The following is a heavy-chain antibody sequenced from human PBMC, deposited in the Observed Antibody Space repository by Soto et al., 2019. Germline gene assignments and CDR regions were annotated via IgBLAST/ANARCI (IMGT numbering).Heavy chain of an antibody. CDR1: GGTFSSYT. D-gene: IGHD6-19*01. CDR2: IIPILGIA. J-gene: IGHJ4*02. CDR3: ARDQLREEWLVTGGFDY. V-gene: IGHV1-69*08. Sequence: QVQLVQSGAEVKKPGSSVKVSCKASGGTFSSYTISWVRQAPGQGLEWMGRIIPILGIANYAQKFQGRVRITADKSTSAAYMQLSSLRSEDTDVYYCARDQLREEWLVTGGFDYWGQGTLVTVSS.